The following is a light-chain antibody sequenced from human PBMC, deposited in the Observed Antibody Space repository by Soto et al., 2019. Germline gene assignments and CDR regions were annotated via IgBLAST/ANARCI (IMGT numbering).Light chain of an antibody. CDR1: QSISSW. CDR2: DAS. Sequence: IQLTQSPSSLSASVVDRVIITCRASQSISSWLAWYQQKPGKAPKLLIYDASSLESGVPSRFSGSGSGTEFTLTISSLQPDDFATYYCQQYNSYSWTFGQGTKVDNK. CDR3: QQYNSYSWT. J-gene: IGKJ1*01. V-gene: IGKV1-5*01.